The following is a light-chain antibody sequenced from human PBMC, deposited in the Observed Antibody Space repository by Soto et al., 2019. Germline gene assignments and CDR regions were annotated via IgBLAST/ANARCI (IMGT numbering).Light chain of an antibody. J-gene: IGKJ4*01. CDR1: QSLSSS. CDR3: QQYRNSPVT. Sequence: EIVMSQSPTTLSVSPGERATLSCRASQSLSSSLAWYQQKVGQAPRLLIYAASTRATGIPARFSGSESGTEFTLTISSLQSEDVAFYYCQQYRNSPVTFGGGTKVEI. CDR2: AAS. V-gene: IGKV3-15*01.